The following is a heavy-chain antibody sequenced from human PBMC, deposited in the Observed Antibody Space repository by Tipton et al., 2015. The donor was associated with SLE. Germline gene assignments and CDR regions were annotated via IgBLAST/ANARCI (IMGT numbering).Heavy chain of an antibody. Sequence: GSLRLSCAASGFTNYGMHWVRQAPGKGLEWVAFMRSDASDKYYADSVKGRFTISRDHSKNTLYLQMNSVRSEDTAAYYCANGESDSSGYYVRYRGQGTLVTVSS. CDR3: ANGESDSSGYYVRY. D-gene: IGHD3-22*01. CDR2: MRSDASDK. V-gene: IGHV3-30*02. CDR1: GFTNYG. J-gene: IGHJ4*02.